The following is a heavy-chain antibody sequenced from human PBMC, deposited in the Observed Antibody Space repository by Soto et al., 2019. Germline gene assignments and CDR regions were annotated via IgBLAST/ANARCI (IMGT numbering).Heavy chain of an antibody. J-gene: IGHJ6*02. CDR2: IYSGGST. CDR1: GFTVSSNY. Sequence: RSCAASGFTVSSNYMSWVRQAPGKGLEWVSVIYSGGSTYYADSVKGRFTISRDNSKNTLYLQMNSLRAEDTAVYYCASFSFGGVLRPYYYYYGMDVWGQGTTVTVSS. D-gene: IGHD3-16*01. V-gene: IGHV3-66*01. CDR3: ASFSFGGVLRPYYYYYGMDV.